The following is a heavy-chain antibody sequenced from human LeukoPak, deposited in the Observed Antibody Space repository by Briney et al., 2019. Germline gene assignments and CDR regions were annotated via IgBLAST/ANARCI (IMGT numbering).Heavy chain of an antibody. D-gene: IGHD6-13*01. CDR3: ARGPPPHAAAVAFDY. Sequence: SETLSLTCTISAGSIMSYYWSWIRQPPGQGLEWIGYFYNSGSTKYNPSLKSRVTISLDTSKKQLSLRLSSVTAADMAVYYCARGPPPHAAAVAFDYWGQGTLVTVSS. J-gene: IGHJ4*02. CDR1: AGSIMSYY. CDR2: FYNSGST. V-gene: IGHV4-59*01.